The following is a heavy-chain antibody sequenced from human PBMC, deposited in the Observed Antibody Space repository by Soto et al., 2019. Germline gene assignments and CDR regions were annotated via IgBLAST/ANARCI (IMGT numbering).Heavy chain of an antibody. V-gene: IGHV3-30*18. D-gene: IGHD2-21*02. Sequence: PGGSLRLSCAASGFTFSSYGMHWVRQAPGKGLEWVAVISYDGSNKYYADSVKGRFTISRDNSKNTLYLQMNSLRAEDTAVYYCAKQGNLYGGNSFPPTMFPYNWGQGTLVTVSS. J-gene: IGHJ4*02. CDR1: GFTFSSYG. CDR3: AKQGNLYGGNSFPPTMFPYN. CDR2: ISYDGSNK.